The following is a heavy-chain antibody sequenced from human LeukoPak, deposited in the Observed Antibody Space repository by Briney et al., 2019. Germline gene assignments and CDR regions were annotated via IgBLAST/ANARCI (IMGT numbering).Heavy chain of an antibody. V-gene: IGHV3-21*01. CDR1: GFTFNRYF. J-gene: IGHJ4*02. D-gene: IGHD5-18*01. CDR3: ARRATTQRGHSYGLDY. CDR2: ISGTSNYI. Sequence: GGSLRLSCAASGFTFNRYFLNWVRQAPGKGLKWVSSISGTSNYIYYADSVKGRFTVSRDNAKNSLYLQMNSLSAEDTAVYYCARRATTQRGHSYGLDYWGQGTLVTVSS.